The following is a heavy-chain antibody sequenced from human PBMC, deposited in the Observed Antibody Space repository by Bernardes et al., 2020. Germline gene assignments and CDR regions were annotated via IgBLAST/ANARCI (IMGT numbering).Heavy chain of an antibody. J-gene: IGHJ5*02. Sequence: SETLSLTCAVYGGSFSGYYWSWIRQPPGKGLEWIGEINHSGSTNYNPSLKSRVTISVDTSKNQFSLKLSSVTAADTAVYYCARGHYYDSSGYPYPKTFDPWGQGTLVTVSS. V-gene: IGHV4-34*01. CDR2: INHSGST. CDR1: GGSFSGYY. CDR3: ARGHYYDSSGYPYPKTFDP. D-gene: IGHD3-22*01.